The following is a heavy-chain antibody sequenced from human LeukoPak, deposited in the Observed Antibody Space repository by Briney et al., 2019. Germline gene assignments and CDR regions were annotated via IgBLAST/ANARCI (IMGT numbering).Heavy chain of an antibody. CDR2: INPGDSDT. V-gene: IGHV5-51*01. J-gene: IGHJ4*02. CDR3: ARQYLSGHTDY. Sequence: GESLKISCKVSGYRFTSYWIGWVRQMPGKGLEWMGIINPGDSDTTYSPSFQGQVPISADKSISTAYLQWTSLKASDTAMYYCARQYLSGHTDYWGQGTLVTVSS. CDR1: GYRFTSYW. D-gene: IGHD6-19*01.